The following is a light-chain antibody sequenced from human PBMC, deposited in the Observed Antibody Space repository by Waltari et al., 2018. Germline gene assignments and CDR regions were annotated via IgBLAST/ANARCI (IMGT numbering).Light chain of an antibody. Sequence: QSVLTQPPSASGTPGPRVTISCSGSSSNIGSNTVNWYQQLPGTAPELLIYSKHQRPSGVPDRFSGSKSGTSASLAISGLQSEDEADYYCAAWDDSLNGWVFGGGTKLTVL. CDR3: AAWDDSLNGWV. V-gene: IGLV1-44*01. CDR2: SKH. J-gene: IGLJ3*02. CDR1: SSNIGSNT.